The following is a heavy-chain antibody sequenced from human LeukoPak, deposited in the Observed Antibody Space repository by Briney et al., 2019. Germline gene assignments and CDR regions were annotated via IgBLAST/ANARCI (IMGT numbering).Heavy chain of an antibody. J-gene: IGHJ3*02. D-gene: IGHD2-15*01. CDR1: GFTFDDYA. V-gene: IGHV3-9*01. Sequence: PGGSLRLSCAASGFTFDDYAMHWVRQAPGKGLEWVSGISWNSGSIGYADSVKGRFTISRDNAKNSLYLQMNSLRAEDTALYSCAKDMEPLGYCSGGSCYSVAFDIWGQGTMVTVSS. CDR3: AKDMEPLGYCSGGSCYSVAFDI. CDR2: ISWNSGSI.